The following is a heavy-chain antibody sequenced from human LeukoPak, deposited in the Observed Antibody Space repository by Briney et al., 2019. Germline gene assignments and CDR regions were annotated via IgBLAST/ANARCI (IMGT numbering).Heavy chain of an antibody. CDR3: ARVFASSGSYYNV. Sequence: ASVKVSCKASGGTFSSYAISWVRQAPGQGLEWMGGIIPIFGTANYAQKFQGRVTITADKSTSTAYMELSSLRSEDTAVYYCARVFASSGSYYNVWGQGTLVTVSS. CDR1: GGTFSSYA. V-gene: IGHV1-69*06. J-gene: IGHJ4*02. CDR2: IIPIFGTA. D-gene: IGHD3-10*01.